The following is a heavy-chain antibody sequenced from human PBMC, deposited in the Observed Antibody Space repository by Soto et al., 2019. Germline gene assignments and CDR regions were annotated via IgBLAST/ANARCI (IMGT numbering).Heavy chain of an antibody. V-gene: IGHV3-64*01. CDR3: ARDYCPGGVCYTIFDY. CDR1: GFTFSTYP. Sequence: EVQLVESGGNLAQPGGSLRLSCAASGFTFSTYPMHWVRQGPGTGLEYVAGISGNGGSTHYANSVKGRFTISRDNSKSTLYLQMGSLRAEDMAAYYCARDYCPGGVCYTIFDYWGQGTLVTVSS. J-gene: IGHJ4*02. CDR2: ISGNGGST. D-gene: IGHD2-8*02.